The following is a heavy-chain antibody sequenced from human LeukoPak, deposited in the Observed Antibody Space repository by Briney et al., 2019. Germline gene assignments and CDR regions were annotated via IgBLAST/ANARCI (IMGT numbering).Heavy chain of an antibody. V-gene: IGHV3-21*01. CDR2: ISSSGSYI. Sequence: AGGSLRLSCAASGFTFSSYSMGWVRQAPGKGLEWVSSISSSGSYIYYADSVKGRFTISRDNAKNSLYLQMNSLRAEDTAVYYCARDYGGSYFDYWGQGTLVTVSS. D-gene: IGHD1-26*01. CDR3: ARDYGGSYFDY. CDR1: GFTFSSYS. J-gene: IGHJ4*02.